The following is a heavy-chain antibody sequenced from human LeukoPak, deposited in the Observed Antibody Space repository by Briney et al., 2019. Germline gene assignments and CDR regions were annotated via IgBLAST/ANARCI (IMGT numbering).Heavy chain of an antibody. CDR3: ARVIGDYDRRGLKNPYYFDY. Sequence: PSETLSLTCSVSGGSIGNYFWSWIRQTPGTGLEWIGYIYYNGSTNYNPSLKSRVTISVDTSKNQFSLRLSSVTAADTAVYYCARVIGDYDRRGLKNPYYFDYWGQGTLVTVSS. D-gene: IGHD3-22*01. CDR2: IYYNGST. J-gene: IGHJ4*02. V-gene: IGHV4-59*01. CDR1: GGSIGNYF.